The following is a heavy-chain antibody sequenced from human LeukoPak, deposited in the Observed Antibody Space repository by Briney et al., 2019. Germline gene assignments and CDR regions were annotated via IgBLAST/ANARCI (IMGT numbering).Heavy chain of an antibody. CDR1: GFTFSTFA. J-gene: IGHJ4*02. Sequence: PGGSLRLSCGASGFTFSTFAVHWVRQAPGKGLQWVALISYDSTNVRYADSVRGRFTISRDNSKNTLYLQMNSLRGEDTAVYYCARDLPPLDYWGQGTLVTVSS. CDR3: ARDLPPLDY. CDR2: ISYDSTNV. V-gene: IGHV3-30-3*01.